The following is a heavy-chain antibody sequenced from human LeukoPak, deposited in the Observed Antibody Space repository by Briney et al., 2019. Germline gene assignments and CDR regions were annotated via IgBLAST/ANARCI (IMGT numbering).Heavy chain of an antibody. V-gene: IGHV3-23*01. Sequence: GGSLSLSCAASGFTFSSYGMHWIRQAPGKGLEWVSAISGSGGSTYYADSVKGRFTISRDNSKNTLYLQMNSLRAEDTAVYYCAKSIVVVTAPPAFDIWGQGTMVTVSS. CDR2: ISGSGGST. CDR3: AKSIVVVTAPPAFDI. J-gene: IGHJ3*02. D-gene: IGHD2-21*02. CDR1: GFTFSSYG.